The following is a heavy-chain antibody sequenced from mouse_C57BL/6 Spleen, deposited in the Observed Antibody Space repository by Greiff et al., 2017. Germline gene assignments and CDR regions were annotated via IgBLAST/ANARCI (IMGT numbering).Heavy chain of an antibody. D-gene: IGHD2-1*01. CDR2: IDPETGGT. V-gene: IGHV1-15*01. Sequence: QVQLQQSGAELVRPGASVTLSCKASGYTFTDYEMHWVKQTPVHGLEWIGAIDPETGGTAYNQKFKGKAILTADKSSSTAYMELRSLKSEDSAVYYCTSRNYVRPAWFAYWGQGTLVTVSA. CDR1: GYTFTDYE. CDR3: TSRNYVRPAWFAY. J-gene: IGHJ3*01.